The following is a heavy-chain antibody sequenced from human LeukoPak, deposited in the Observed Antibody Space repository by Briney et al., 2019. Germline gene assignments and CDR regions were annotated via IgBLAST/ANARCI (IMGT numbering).Heavy chain of an antibody. V-gene: IGHV4-4*07. J-gene: IGHJ5*02. CDR1: GGSISSYY. CDR3: ARDIRWFGELSYNWFDP. CDR2: IYTSGST. D-gene: IGHD3-10*01. Sequence: KPSETLSLTCTVSGGSISSYYWSWIRQPAGKGLEWIGRIYTSGSTNYNPSLKSRVTMSVDTSKNQFSLKLSSVTAADTAVYYCARDIRWFGELSYNWFDPWGQGTLVTVSS.